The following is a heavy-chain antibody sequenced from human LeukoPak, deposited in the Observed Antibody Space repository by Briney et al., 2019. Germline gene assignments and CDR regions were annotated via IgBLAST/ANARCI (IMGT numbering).Heavy chain of an antibody. Sequence: PGESLKISCKGSGYSFTSYWIGWVRQAPGKGLEWVAVISYDESNKYYADSVKGRFTISRDNSKNALYLQMNSLRAEDTAVYYCARESSALYYYYGMDVWGQGTTVTVSS. D-gene: IGHD6-19*01. CDR1: GYSFTSYW. CDR3: ARESSALYYYYGMDV. J-gene: IGHJ6*02. CDR2: ISYDESNK. V-gene: IGHV3-33*05.